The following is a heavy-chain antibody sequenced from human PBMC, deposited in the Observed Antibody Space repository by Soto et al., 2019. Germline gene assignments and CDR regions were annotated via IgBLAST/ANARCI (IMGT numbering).Heavy chain of an antibody. Sequence: EMQLLESGGGLVQHGGSLRLSCAASGFTVYSYAMTWVRQAPGKGLEWVSSISGSGGTTYYADSVKGRFTISRDSSKNTLYLQMNSLRTEDTAVYYCAKAHSFVELTPFDYWGQGSLVTVSS. CDR3: AKAHSFVELTPFDY. V-gene: IGHV3-23*01. CDR2: ISGSGGTT. J-gene: IGHJ4*02. CDR1: GFTVYSYA. D-gene: IGHD1-7*01.